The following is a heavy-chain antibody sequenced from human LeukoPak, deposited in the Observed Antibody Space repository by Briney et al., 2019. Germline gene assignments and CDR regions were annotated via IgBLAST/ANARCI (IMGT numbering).Heavy chain of an antibody. CDR3: AKDRAPGGATDFDY. CDR1: GFNFGSDA. V-gene: IGHV3-23*01. Sequence: GGSLRLSCTASGFNFGSDAMHWVRQAPGKGLEWVSAISGGGDSTYYADSVKGRFTISRDNSKNTLSLQMNSLRAEDTAVYYCAKDRAPGGATDFDYWGQGALVTVSS. J-gene: IGHJ4*02. D-gene: IGHD1-26*01. CDR2: ISGGGDST.